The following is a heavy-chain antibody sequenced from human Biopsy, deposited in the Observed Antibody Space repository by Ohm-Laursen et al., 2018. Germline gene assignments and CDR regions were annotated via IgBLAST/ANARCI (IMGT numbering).Heavy chain of an antibody. V-gene: IGHV4-4*07. CDR2: IYGSGST. Sequence: SETPSLTCTVSGDSISSDYWTWIRRPAGKGLEWIGRIYGSGSTNYNPSLRGRVTLSGDTSKNQVSLRLRSATAADTAVYYCAREGLDWDNRRYKGLDVWGQGATVIVSS. D-gene: IGHD1/OR15-1a*01. CDR1: GDSISSDY. CDR3: AREGLDWDNRRYKGLDV. J-gene: IGHJ6*02.